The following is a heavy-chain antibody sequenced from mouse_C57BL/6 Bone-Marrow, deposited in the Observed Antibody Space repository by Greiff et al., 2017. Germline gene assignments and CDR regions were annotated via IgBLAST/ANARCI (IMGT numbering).Heavy chain of an antibody. Sequence: EVQLQQSGGGLVKPGGSLKLSCAASGFTFSSYAMSWVRQTPEKRLAWVATISDGGSYTYYPDNVKGRFTISRDNAKNNLYLQMSHLKSEDTAMYYCARAPITTVVPYFDYWGQGTTLTVSS. CDR3: ARAPITTVVPYFDY. CDR2: ISDGGSYT. V-gene: IGHV5-4*01. CDR1: GFTFSSYA. D-gene: IGHD1-1*01. J-gene: IGHJ2*01.